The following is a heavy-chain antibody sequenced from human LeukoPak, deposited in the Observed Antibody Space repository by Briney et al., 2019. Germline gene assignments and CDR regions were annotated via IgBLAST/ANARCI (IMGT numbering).Heavy chain of an antibody. CDR2: IHNSGST. J-gene: IGHJ4*02. Sequence: SETLSLTCTVSGDSISSHSWSWIRLPPGKGLEWIGYIHNSGSTAYNPSLESRVIIAVDTSKNQFSLKMTSVTAADTAVYYCALSGYGSADSWGQGTLVTVSS. V-gene: IGHV4-59*11. CDR3: ALSGYGSADS. D-gene: IGHD3-10*01. CDR1: GDSISSHS.